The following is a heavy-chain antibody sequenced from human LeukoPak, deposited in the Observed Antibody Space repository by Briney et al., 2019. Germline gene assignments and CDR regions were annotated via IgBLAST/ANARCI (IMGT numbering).Heavy chain of an antibody. CDR1: GYSISSCYY. Sequence: SETLSLTCAVSGYSISSCYYWGWIRQPPGKGLDWIGSISHSGSTYYNPSLRSRVTISIDTSKNQFSLRLNSVTATDTAVYYCARVEGYSYGNYYFNYWGQGTLVTVSS. J-gene: IGHJ4*02. V-gene: IGHV4-38-2*01. CDR3: ARVEGYSYGNYYFNY. D-gene: IGHD5-18*01. CDR2: ISHSGST.